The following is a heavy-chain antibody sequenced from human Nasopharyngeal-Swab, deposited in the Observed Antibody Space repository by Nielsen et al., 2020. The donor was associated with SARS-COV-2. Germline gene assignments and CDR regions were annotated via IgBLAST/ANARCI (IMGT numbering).Heavy chain of an antibody. V-gene: IGHV4-34*01. CDR3: ARGGSSSWYYYYYGMDV. CDR1: GGSFSGYY. Sequence: SETLSLTCAVYGGSFSGYYRSWIRQPPGKGLEWIGEINHSGSTNYNPSLKSRVTISVDTSKNQFSLELSSVTAADTAVYYCARGGSSSWYYYYYGMDVWGQGTTVTVSS. CDR2: INHSGST. D-gene: IGHD6-13*01. J-gene: IGHJ6*02.